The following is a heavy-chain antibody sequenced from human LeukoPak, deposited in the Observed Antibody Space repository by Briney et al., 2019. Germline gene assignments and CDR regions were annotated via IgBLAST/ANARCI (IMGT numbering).Heavy chain of an antibody. CDR2: IYTSGNT. D-gene: IGHD4-23*01. CDR1: GGSISSDNYH. V-gene: IGHV4-61*02. J-gene: IGHJ5*02. CDR3: ARVFGGPVSRRFDP. Sequence: PSETLSLTCTVSGGSISSDNYHWSWIRQPAGKGLEWIGRIYTSGNTNYNPSLKSRVTISVDTSKNQFSLKLGSVTAADTAMYYCARVFGGPVSRRFDPWGQGTLVTVSS.